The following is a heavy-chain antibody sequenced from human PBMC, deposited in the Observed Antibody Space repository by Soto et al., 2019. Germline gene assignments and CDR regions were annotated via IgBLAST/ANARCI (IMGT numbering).Heavy chain of an antibody. D-gene: IGHD6-6*01. CDR2: MKPNTGNK. V-gene: IGHV1-8*01. J-gene: IGHJ5*02. CDR1: GYTFINHD. CDR3: ARGPFRSSSDWFDP. Sequence: QVQLVQSGAEVREPGASVTVSCTASGYTFINHDINWVRQAAGQGLEWMGWMKPNTGNKRFAQRFQGRITMTTNTSISTVYMKLSSLRSEDTAVYYCARGPFRSSSDWFDPWGQGALVTVSS.